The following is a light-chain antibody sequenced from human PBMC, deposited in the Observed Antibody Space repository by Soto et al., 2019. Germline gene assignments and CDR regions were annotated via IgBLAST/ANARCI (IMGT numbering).Light chain of an antibody. V-gene: IGKV3-20*01. CDR3: HQYGSSPT. J-gene: IGKJ1*01. CDR2: AAS. CDR1: QSVSSSY. Sequence: IVLTQSPGTLSLSPGERATLSCRASQSVSSSYLAWYQQKPGQAPRLLMYAASGRATGIPDRFTGSGSGTDFTLTISRLEPEDFAVYYCHQYGSSPTFGQRTKVEIK.